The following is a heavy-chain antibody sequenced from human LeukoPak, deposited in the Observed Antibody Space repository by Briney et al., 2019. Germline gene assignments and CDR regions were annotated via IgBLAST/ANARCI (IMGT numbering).Heavy chain of an antibody. J-gene: IGHJ3*02. V-gene: IGHV3-7*01. CDR3: ARMDSSGWSGAFDI. CDR2: IKQDGSEK. Sequence: PGGSLRLSCAASGFTFSSYWMSWVRQAPGKGLEWVANIKQDGSEKYYVDSVKGRFTISRDNAKNSLYLQMNSLRAEDTAVYYCARMDSSGWSGAFDIWGQGTMVTVSS. D-gene: IGHD6-19*01. CDR1: GFTFSSYW.